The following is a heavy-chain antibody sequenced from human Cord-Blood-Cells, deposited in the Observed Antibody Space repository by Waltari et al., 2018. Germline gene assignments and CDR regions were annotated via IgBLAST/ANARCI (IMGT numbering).Heavy chain of an antibody. D-gene: IGHD6-13*01. J-gene: IGHJ6*02. CDR3: ARFSDRTAALYYGMDV. V-gene: IGHV1-69*01. Sequence: SVKVSCKASGGTFSSYAISWVRQAPGQGLEWMGGIIPIFGTANYAQKFQGRVTITADESTSTAYMELSSLRSEDTAVYYCARFSDRTAALYYGMDVWGQGTTVTVSS. CDR1: GGTFSSYA. CDR2: IIPIFGTA.